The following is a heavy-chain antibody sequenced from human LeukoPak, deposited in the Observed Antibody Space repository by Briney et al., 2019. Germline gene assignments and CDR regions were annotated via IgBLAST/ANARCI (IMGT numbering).Heavy chain of an antibody. J-gene: IGHJ4*02. CDR3: ARDHVLCSGGSCYSGGFDY. CDR2: IFGGGGT. V-gene: IGHV3-53*01. Sequence: SGGSLRLSCAAFGFTVSSNYMSWVRQAPGKGLEWVSVIFGGGGTYYGDSVRGRFTISRDNAKNSLYLQMNSLRAEDTAVYYCARDHVLCSGGSCYSGGFDYWGQGTLVTVSS. D-gene: IGHD2-15*01. CDR1: GFTVSSNY.